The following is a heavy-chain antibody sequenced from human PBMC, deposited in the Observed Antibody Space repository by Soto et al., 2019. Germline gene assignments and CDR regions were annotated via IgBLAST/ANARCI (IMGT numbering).Heavy chain of an antibody. V-gene: IGHV3-21*01. CDR1: GFTFSSYS. CDR3: ARVGPASAGTPDH. D-gene: IGHD6-13*01. Sequence: GGSLRLSCAASGFTFSSYSMNWVRQAPGKGLEWVSSISSSSSYIYYADSVKGRFTISRDNAKNSLYLQMNSLRAEDTAVYYCARVGPASAGTPDHWGQGTLVAASS. J-gene: IGHJ4*02. CDR2: ISSSSSYI.